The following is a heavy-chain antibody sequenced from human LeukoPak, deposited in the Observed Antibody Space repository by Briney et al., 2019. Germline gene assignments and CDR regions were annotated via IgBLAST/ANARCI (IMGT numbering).Heavy chain of an antibody. D-gene: IGHD3-3*02. V-gene: IGHV3-23*01. CDR2: ISGSGGST. CDR1: GFTFSSYA. Sequence: GASLRLSCAASGFTFSSYAMSWVRQAPGKGLEWVSAISGSGGSTYYADSVKGRFTISRDNSKNTLYLQMDSLRAEDTAVYYCAKLGHFNWFDPWGQGTLVTVSS. CDR3: AKLGHFNWFDP. J-gene: IGHJ5*02.